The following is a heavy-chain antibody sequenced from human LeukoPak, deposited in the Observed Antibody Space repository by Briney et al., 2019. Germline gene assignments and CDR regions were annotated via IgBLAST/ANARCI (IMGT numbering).Heavy chain of an antibody. J-gene: IGHJ4*02. V-gene: IGHV1-8*02. CDR2: MNPNNGNT. Sequence: ASVKVSCKASGFTFTGYYMHWVRQATGQGLEWMGWMNPNNGNTDYAQKFQGRVTLTRNTSISTAYMELSSLRSEDTAVYYCTRETSSRYFDYWGQGTLVTVSS. CDR3: TRETSSRYFDY. CDR1: GFTFTGYY.